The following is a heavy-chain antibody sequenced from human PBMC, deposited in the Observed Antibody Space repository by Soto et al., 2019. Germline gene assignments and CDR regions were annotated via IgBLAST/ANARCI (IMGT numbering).Heavy chain of an antibody. CDR2: IYSGGST. J-gene: IGHJ3*02. CDR1: GFTVSSNY. D-gene: IGHD3-16*01. CDR3: ARDTDVTDAFDI. V-gene: IGHV3-66*01. Sequence: GGSLRLSCAASGFTVSSNYMSWVRQAPGKGLEWVSVIYSGGSTYYADSVKGRFTISRDNSKNTLYLQMNSLRAEDTAVYYCARDTDVTDAFDIWGQGTMVTVSS.